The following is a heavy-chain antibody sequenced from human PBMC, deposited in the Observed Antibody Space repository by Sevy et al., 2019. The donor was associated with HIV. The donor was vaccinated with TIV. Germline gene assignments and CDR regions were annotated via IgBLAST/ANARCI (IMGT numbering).Heavy chain of an antibody. CDR2: IYSGGRK. Sequence: GGSLRLSCVASGFNVSNNYMSWVRQAPGKGLEWVSVIYSGGRKHYADSVKGRFTISRDKSKNTLYLQMNSLRVEDTSVYYCAREEGYGDAFDIWGQGTLVTVSS. CDR1: GFNVSNNY. D-gene: IGHD6-13*01. J-gene: IGHJ3*02. CDR3: AREEGYGDAFDI. V-gene: IGHV3-53*01.